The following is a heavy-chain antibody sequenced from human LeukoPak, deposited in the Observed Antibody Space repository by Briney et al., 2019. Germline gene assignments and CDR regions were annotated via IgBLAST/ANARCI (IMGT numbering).Heavy chain of an antibody. Sequence: GSLRLSCTVSGFTFRNYWMAWVRQAPGKGLEWVSNIRGDEGDKNSVGSVKGRFTISRDNAKKSLYLQMNSLRVEDTAVYYCARDVGGALDYWGQGTLVTVSS. CDR1: GFTFRNYW. J-gene: IGHJ4*02. CDR2: IRGDEGDK. V-gene: IGHV3-7*03. CDR3: ARDVGGALDY. D-gene: IGHD4-17*01.